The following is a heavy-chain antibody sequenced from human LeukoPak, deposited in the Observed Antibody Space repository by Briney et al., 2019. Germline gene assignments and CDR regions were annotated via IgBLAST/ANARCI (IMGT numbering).Heavy chain of an antibody. CDR1: GGSISSSSYS. D-gene: IGHD5-12*01. CDR3: ARARLYFDY. V-gene: IGHV4-30-2*01. Sequence: PSETLSLTCTVSGGSISSSSYSWSWIRQPPGKGLEWIGYIYHSGSTYYNPSLKSRVTISVDRSKNQFSLKLSSVTAADTAVYYCARARLYFDYWGQGTLVTVSS. J-gene: IGHJ4*02. CDR2: IYHSGST.